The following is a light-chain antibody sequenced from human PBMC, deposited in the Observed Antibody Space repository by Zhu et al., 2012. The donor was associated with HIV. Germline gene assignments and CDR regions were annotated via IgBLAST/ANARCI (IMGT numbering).Light chain of an antibody. CDR1: QSVYKW. J-gene: IGKJ2*01. CDR2: EAS. V-gene: IGKV1-5*03. CDR3: QQYYTPSYT. Sequence: DIQMTQSPPTLSASVGDRVTITCRASQSVYKWLAWYQQKPEKAPKLLIYEASSLETGVPSRFSGSGSETGFTLTISSLQPDDFASYSCQQYYTPSYTFGQGTKLQIK.